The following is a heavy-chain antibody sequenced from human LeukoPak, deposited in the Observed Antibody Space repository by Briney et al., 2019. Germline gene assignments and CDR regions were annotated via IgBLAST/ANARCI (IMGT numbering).Heavy chain of an antibody. J-gene: IGHJ4*02. V-gene: IGHV3-74*03. D-gene: IGHD3-10*01. CDR1: GFTFSTSW. CDR2: IDSDGSRI. CDR3: ARGRSGSYGFFDY. Sequence: GGSLRLSCEGSGFTFSTSWMHWVRQAPGKGLVWVSRIDSDGSRITYADSVKGRFTISRDNAKNTVYLQMNSLRAEDTAVYYCARGRSGSYGFFDYWSLGNLVTVSS.